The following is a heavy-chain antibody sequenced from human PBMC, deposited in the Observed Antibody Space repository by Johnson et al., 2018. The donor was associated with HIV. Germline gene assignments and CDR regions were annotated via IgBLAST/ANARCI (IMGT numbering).Heavy chain of an antibody. J-gene: IGHJ3*02. CDR3: ARGRNAFDS. Sequence: VQLVESGGGLVQPGGSLRLSCAASGFTFDDYAMHWVRQAPGKGLEWVSGISWNSGSIGYADSVKGRFTISRDNAKNSLYLQMNSLRAEDTAVYYWARGRNAFDSWGQGTMVTVSS. CDR1: GFTFDDYA. V-gene: IGHV3-9*01. CDR2: ISWNSGSI.